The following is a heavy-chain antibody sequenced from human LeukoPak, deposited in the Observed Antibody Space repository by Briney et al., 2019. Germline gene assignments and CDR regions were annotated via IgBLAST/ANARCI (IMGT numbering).Heavy chain of an antibody. CDR2: ISSEGRIT. CDR1: GFTFSSYS. CDR3: ARDWQWLVDQ. J-gene: IGHJ4*02. D-gene: IGHD6-19*01. V-gene: IGHV3-30*04. Sequence: PGRSLRLSCAASGFTFSSYSMHWVRQAPGKGLEWVAIISSEGRITYYADSVKGRFTISRDNSKNTLYLQMNSLSAEDTALYYCARDWQWLVDQRGQGTLVTVSS.